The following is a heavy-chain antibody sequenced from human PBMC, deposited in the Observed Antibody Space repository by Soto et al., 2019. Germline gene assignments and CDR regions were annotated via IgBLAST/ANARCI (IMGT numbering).Heavy chain of an antibody. V-gene: IGHV3-23*01. CDR3: AKDELLWFGESIRGGWFDP. CDR2: ISGSGGST. J-gene: IGHJ5*02. CDR1: GFTFSSYA. Sequence: GGSLRLSCAASGFTFSSYAMSWVRQAPGKGLEWVSAISGSGGSTYYADSVKGRFTISRDNSKNTLYLQMNSLRAEDAAVYYCAKDELLWFGESIRGGWFDPWGQGTLVTVSS. D-gene: IGHD3-10*01.